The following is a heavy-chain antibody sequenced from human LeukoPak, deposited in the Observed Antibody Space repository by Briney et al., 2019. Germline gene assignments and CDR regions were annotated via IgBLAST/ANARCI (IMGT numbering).Heavy chain of an antibody. Sequence: ASVKVSCKASGYTFTGYYMHWVRQAPGQGLEWMGWINPNSGGTNYAQKFQGRVTMTRDTSISTAYMELSRLRSDDTAVYYCANDFWSGYYVGGVSDCMDVWGKGTTVTVSS. CDR3: ANDFWSGYYVGGVSDCMDV. CDR2: INPNSGGT. V-gene: IGHV1-2*02. J-gene: IGHJ6*03. D-gene: IGHD3-3*01. CDR1: GYTFTGYY.